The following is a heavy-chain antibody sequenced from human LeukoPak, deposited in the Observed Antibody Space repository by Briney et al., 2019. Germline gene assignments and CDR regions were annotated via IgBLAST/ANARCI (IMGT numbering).Heavy chain of an antibody. Sequence: SEALSLTCAVYGGSFSGYYWSWIRQPPGKGLEWIGEINHSEITNYNPSLKSRVTISIDTSKNQFSLKVNSVTAADTAVYYCAPPPYYYEANGYSVAWGQGTLVTVSS. CDR1: GGSFSGYY. CDR3: APPPYYYEANGYSVA. D-gene: IGHD3-22*01. V-gene: IGHV4-34*01. J-gene: IGHJ5*02. CDR2: INHSEIT.